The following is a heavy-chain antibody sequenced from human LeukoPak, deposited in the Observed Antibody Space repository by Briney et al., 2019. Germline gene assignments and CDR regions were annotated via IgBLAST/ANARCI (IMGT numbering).Heavy chain of an antibody. Sequence: GGSLRLSCSASGFTFSSYWMHWVRQAPGKGLVWVSRIKSDESVTNYADFVRGRLTISRDNAKNTLYLQMNSLRAEDTAVYYCARNWGHSDYWGQGTLVTVSS. D-gene: IGHD3-16*01. CDR1: GFTFSSYW. CDR2: IKSDESVT. V-gene: IGHV3-74*01. CDR3: ARNWGHSDY. J-gene: IGHJ4*02.